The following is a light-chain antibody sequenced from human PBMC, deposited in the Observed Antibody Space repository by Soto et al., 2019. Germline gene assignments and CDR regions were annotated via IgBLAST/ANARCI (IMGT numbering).Light chain of an antibody. CDR3: QQYGSSLFT. V-gene: IGKV3-20*01. CDR1: QSASSSY. Sequence: EIVLTQSPGTLSLSPGERATLSCRASQSASSSYLAWYQQKPGQAPRLLISGASSRATGIPDRFSGSGSGTDFTLTISRLEPEDFAVYYCQQYGSSLFTFGPGTKVDIK. J-gene: IGKJ3*01. CDR2: GAS.